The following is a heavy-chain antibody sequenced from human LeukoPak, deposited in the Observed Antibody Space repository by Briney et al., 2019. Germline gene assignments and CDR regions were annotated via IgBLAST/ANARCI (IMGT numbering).Heavy chain of an antibody. CDR1: GFSFSSHA. D-gene: IGHD2-21*02. V-gene: IGHV3-23*01. CDR2: ISISGDDT. CDR3: AKEMTLFDY. Sequence: GGSLRLSCATSGFSFSSHAMTWVRQAPGKGLEWLSAISISGDDTYYADSVKGRFTISRDNSKNTLYLQMNSLRAEDTAVYYCAKEMTLFDYWGQGTLVTVSS. J-gene: IGHJ4*02.